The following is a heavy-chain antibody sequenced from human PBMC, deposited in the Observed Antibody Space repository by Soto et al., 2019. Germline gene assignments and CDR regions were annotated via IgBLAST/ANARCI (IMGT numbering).Heavy chain of an antibody. CDR3: AKDIALVRGVIIDLDV. CDR2: ISYDGDNK. Sequence: QVQLVESGGGVVQPGRSLRLSCAGSGFIFSNYGIHCVRQAPGKGLEWVAVISYDGDNKYYTDSVRGRFTVSRDNSKNTLYLQMNSLRPEDTAVYYCAKDIALVRGVIIDLDVWGQGTPVTVSS. J-gene: IGHJ6*02. D-gene: IGHD3-10*01. CDR1: GFIFSNYG. V-gene: IGHV3-30*18.